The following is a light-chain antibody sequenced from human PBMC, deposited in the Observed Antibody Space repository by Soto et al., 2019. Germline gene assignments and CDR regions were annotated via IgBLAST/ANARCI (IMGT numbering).Light chain of an antibody. CDR1: QSVSSN. CDR3: QQDNNWPPWT. CDR2: GAS. V-gene: IGKV3-15*01. Sequence: EIVMTQSPATLSVSPGERATLSCRASQSVSSNLAWYQQKPGQAPRLLIYGASTRATGIPARFGGSGPGTEFTLTISALQSEDVSVYYCQQDNNWPPWTFGQGTTVEVK. J-gene: IGKJ1*01.